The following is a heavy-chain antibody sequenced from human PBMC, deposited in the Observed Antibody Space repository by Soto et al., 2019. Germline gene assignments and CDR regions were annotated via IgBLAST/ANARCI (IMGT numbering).Heavy chain of an antibody. CDR1: GGSISSGGYS. D-gene: IGHD3-10*01. CDR3: ASEKRYYGSGFDY. CDR2: IYHSGST. J-gene: IGHJ4*02. V-gene: IGHV4-30-2*01. Sequence: QLQLQESGSGLVKPSQTLSLTCAVSGGSISSGGYSWSWIRQPPGKGLEWIGYIYHSGSTYYNPSLKSRVTISVDRSKNQFSLKLSSVTAADTAVYYCASEKRYYGSGFDYWGQGTLVTVSS.